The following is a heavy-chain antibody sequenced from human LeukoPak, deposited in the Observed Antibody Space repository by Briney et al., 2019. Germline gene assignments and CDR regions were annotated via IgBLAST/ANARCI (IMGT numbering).Heavy chain of an antibody. CDR2: FDPEDGET. J-gene: IGHJ6*02. V-gene: IGHV1-24*01. D-gene: IGHD3-10*01. CDR3: ARDRHGSGTYNYYGMDV. CDR1: GYTLTELS. Sequence: GASVKVSCKVSGYTLTELSMHWVRQAPGKGLEWMGGFDPEDGETIYAQKFQGRVTITRDTSTSTVYMEVSSLRSEDTAVYYCARDRHGSGTYNYYGMDVWGQGTTVTVSS.